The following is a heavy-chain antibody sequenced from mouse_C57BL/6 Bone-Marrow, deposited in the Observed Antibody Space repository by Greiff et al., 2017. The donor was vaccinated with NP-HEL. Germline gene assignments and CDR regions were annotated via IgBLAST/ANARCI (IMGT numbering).Heavy chain of an antibody. J-gene: IGHJ2*01. CDR3: AKNGCYYYGSSRYYFDY. V-gene: IGHV2-5*01. D-gene: IGHD1-1*01. CDR2: IWRGGST. CDR1: GFSLTSYG. Sequence: VKLMESGPGLVQPSQCLSITCTVSGFSLTSYGVHWVRQSPGKGLEWLGVIWRGGSTDYNAAFMSRLSITKDNSKSQVFFKMNSLQADDTAIYYCAKNGCYYYGSSRYYFDYWGQGTTLTVSS.